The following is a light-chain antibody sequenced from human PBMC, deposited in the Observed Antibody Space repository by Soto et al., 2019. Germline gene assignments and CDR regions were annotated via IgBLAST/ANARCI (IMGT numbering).Light chain of an antibody. V-gene: IGKV3-11*01. Sequence: EIVLTQSPATLSLSPGERATLSCRASQSVNSYLAWYQPKPGQGPRLLIYDASNRATDIPARFSGSGSGTDFTLNISSLEPEDFAVYYCQQRSNWPALTFGGGTKVEIK. CDR3: QQRSNWPALT. CDR2: DAS. J-gene: IGKJ4*01. CDR1: QSVNSY.